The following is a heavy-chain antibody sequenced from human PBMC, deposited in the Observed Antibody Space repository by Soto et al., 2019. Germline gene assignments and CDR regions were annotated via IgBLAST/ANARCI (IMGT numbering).Heavy chain of an antibody. CDR2: ITSTSSAI. Sequence: GGSLRLSCAASGFPFSFYSMNWVRQAPGKGLEWISYITSTSSAINYADSVRGRFTISRDNAMRSLFLHMNSLRDEDTAVYYCARDGKGAAYTHGPYYFDYWGQGP. CDR3: ARDGKGAAYTHGPYYFDY. D-gene: IGHD1-1*01. J-gene: IGHJ4*02. CDR1: GFPFSFYS. V-gene: IGHV3-48*02.